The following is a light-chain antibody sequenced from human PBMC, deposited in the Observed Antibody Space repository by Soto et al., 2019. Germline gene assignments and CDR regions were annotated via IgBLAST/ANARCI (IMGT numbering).Light chain of an antibody. Sequence: EFVLTQSPGTLSLSPGERATLSCRASQTVRNNYLAWYQQKPGQAPRLLIYAASNRAAGIPDRFSGSGSGTDFTLTISRLEPEDFAVYYCQQYGSAPFTFGGGTKVDIK. CDR3: QQYGSAPFT. J-gene: IGKJ4*01. CDR2: AAS. V-gene: IGKV3-20*01. CDR1: QTVRNNY.